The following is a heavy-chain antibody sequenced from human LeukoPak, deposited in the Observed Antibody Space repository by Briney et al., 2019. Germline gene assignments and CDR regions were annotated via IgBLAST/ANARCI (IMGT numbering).Heavy chain of an antibody. Sequence: GGSLRLSCAASGFTFSSYAMSWVRQAPGKGLEWVSAISGSGGSTYYADSVKGRFTISRDNSKNTLYLQMNSLRAEDTAVYYCVTSLSSSWYPNWFDPWGQGTLVTVSS. V-gene: IGHV3-23*01. D-gene: IGHD6-13*01. CDR1: GFTFSSYA. CDR3: VTSLSSSWYPNWFDP. J-gene: IGHJ5*02. CDR2: ISGSGGST.